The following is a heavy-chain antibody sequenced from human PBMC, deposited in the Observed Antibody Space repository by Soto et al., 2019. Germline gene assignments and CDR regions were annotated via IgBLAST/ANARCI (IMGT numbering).Heavy chain of an antibody. CDR3: ATYERGYSYGFPDY. Sequence: GSLKLSCAASGFTFSSYEMNLVRQAPGKGLEWVSYISSSGSTIYYADSVKGRFTISRDNAKNSLYLQMNSLRAEDTAVYYCATYERGYSYGFPDYWGQGTLVTGS. CDR1: GFTFSSYE. V-gene: IGHV3-48*03. D-gene: IGHD5-18*01. J-gene: IGHJ4*02. CDR2: ISSSGSTI.